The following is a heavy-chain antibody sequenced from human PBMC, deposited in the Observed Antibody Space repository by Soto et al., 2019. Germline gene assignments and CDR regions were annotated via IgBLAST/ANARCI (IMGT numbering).Heavy chain of an antibody. D-gene: IGHD3-10*01. CDR2: IYHSGST. Sequence: QVQLQESGPGLVKPSGTLSLTCAVSGGSISSSNWWSWVRQPPGKGLEWIGEIYHSGSTNYNPSLKIRVTISVDKSKNQFSLKLSSVTAADTAVYYCARGRIHYGERDAFDIWGQGTMVTVSS. V-gene: IGHV4-4*02. CDR1: GGSISSSNW. CDR3: ARGRIHYGERDAFDI. J-gene: IGHJ3*02.